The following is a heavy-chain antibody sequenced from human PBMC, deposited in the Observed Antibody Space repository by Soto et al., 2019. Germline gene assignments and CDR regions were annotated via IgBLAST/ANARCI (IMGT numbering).Heavy chain of an antibody. CDR1: GFSFNSLN. CDR2: ISVSGDNI. Sequence: NPGGSLRLSCLASGFSFNSLNMNWIRRAPGRGLEWVASISVSGDNIYYGDSMQGRFTISRDNSKRSVFLDLNSLRVEDTAVYYCARDLGLIKSKFDYWGQGTLVTVSS. V-gene: IGHV3-21*01. J-gene: IGHJ4*02. D-gene: IGHD4-4*01. CDR3: ARDLGLIKSKFDY.